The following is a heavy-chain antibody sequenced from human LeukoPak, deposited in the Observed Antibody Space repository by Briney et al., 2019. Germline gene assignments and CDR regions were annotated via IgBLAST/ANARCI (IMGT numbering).Heavy chain of an antibody. CDR2: IYHTGST. V-gene: IGHV4-59*01. D-gene: IGHD6-13*01. CDR3: ARRGRNSSRLQDYL. Sequence: SETLSLTCTVSGGSISSYYWSWIRQPPGKGLEWIANIYHTGSTNYNPSLSSRVTISIDTAKNQFSLKLTSVSAADTPVYYCARRGRNSSRLQDYLWGQGTLVPVSS. CDR1: GGSISSYY. J-gene: IGHJ4*02.